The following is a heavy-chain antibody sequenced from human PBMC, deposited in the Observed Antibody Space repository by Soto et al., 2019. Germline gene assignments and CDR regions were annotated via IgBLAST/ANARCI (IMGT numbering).Heavy chain of an antibody. Sequence: SETLSLTCAVFGGSIRSRGYSWSWIRQPPGKGLEWIGYIYHSGSTYYNPSLKSRVTISVDRSKNQFSLKLSSVTAADTAVYYCARSQTTVTCYDYWGQGTLVTVSS. CDR2: IYHSGST. J-gene: IGHJ4*02. CDR3: ARSQTTVTCYDY. D-gene: IGHD4-17*01. V-gene: IGHV4-30-2*01. CDR1: GGSIRSRGYS.